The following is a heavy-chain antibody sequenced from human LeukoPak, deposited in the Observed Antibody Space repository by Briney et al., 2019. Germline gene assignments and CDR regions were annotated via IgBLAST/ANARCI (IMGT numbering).Heavy chain of an antibody. CDR1: GGSISSYY. CDR3: ASMVRGGYFDY. D-gene: IGHD3-10*01. Sequence: PSETLSLTCTASGGSISSYYWSWIRQPPGKGLEWIGYIYYSGSTNYNPSLKSRVTISVDTSKNQFSLKLSSVTAADTAVYYCASMVRGGYFDYWGQGTLVTVSS. V-gene: IGHV4-59*08. CDR2: IYYSGST. J-gene: IGHJ4*02.